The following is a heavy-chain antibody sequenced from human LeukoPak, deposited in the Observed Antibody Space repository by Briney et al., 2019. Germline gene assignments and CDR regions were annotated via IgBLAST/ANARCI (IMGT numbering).Heavy chain of an antibody. J-gene: IGHJ4*02. CDR2: IYYSGST. D-gene: IGHD5-18*01. CDR1: GGSISSSSYY. Sequence: SETLSLTCTVSGGSISSSSYYWGWIRQPPGKGLEWIGSIYYSGSTYYNPSLKSRVTISVDTSKNQFSLKLSSVTAADTAVYYCARGWDTAMVPLGLLGWGQGTLVTVSS. CDR3: ARGWDTAMVPLGLLG. V-gene: IGHV4-39*07.